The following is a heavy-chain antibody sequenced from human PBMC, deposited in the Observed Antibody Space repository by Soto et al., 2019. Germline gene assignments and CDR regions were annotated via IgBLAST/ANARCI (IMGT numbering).Heavy chain of an antibody. V-gene: IGHV3-23*01. CDR1: GFTFSSYA. CDR2: IIGSGGST. J-gene: IGHJ3*02. D-gene: IGHD6-13*01. Sequence: EVQLLESGGGLVQPGGSLRLSCAASGFTFSSYAMSGGRQAPGKGLEWVSAIIGSGGSTYYAESVKGRFTISRDNSKNTQYLQMNSLSAEDKAVYYCSKIPHSSSWYLDAFDIWGQGTMVTVSS. CDR3: SKIPHSSSWYLDAFDI.